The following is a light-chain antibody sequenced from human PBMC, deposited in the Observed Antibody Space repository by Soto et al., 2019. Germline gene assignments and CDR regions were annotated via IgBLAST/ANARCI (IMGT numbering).Light chain of an antibody. J-gene: IGKJ1*01. CDR3: QQYGSSRT. CDR2: GAS. Sequence: VMTQSPATLSLSPGERATLSCRASQSVSSSYLAWYQQKPGQAPRLLIYGASSRATGIPDRFSGSGSGTDFTLTISRLEPEDFAVYYCQQYGSSRTFGQGTKVDIK. CDR1: QSVSSSY. V-gene: IGKV3-20*01.